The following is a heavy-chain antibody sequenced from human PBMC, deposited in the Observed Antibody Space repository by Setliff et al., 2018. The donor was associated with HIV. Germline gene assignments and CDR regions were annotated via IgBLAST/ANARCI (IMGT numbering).Heavy chain of an antibody. D-gene: IGHD3-10*01. CDR1: TDSFSNRGFY. Sequence: SETLSLTCTVSTDSFSNRGFYWGWVRQPPGRGLEWIGSVYYSGSTYYNPSLKSRVTISVDTSKNQFSLKLSSVTAADTAVYYCARDHVFGSRTGFDPWGPGILVTVSS. CDR2: VYYSGST. J-gene: IGHJ5*02. V-gene: IGHV4-39*07. CDR3: ARDHVFGSRTGFDP.